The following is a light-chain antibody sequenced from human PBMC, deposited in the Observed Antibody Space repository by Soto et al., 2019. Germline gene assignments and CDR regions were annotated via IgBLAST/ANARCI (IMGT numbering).Light chain of an antibody. V-gene: IGKV1-5*03. CDR1: QTISSW. Sequence: DIQMPQSPSTLSGSVGDRDTITCRASQTISSWLAWYQQKPGKAPKLLIYKASTLKSGVPSRFSGSGSGTEFTLTISSLQPDDFATYYCQHYNSYSEAFGQGTKVELK. CDR3: QHYNSYSEA. J-gene: IGKJ1*01. CDR2: KAS.